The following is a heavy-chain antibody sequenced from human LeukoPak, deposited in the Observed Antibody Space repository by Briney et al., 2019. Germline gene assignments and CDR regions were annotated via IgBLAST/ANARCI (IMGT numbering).Heavy chain of an antibody. Sequence: PSETLSLTCAVYGVSFSGYYWSWIRQPPGKGLEWIGEINHSGSTNYNPSLKSRVTISVDTSKNQFSLKLSSVTAADTAVYYCARSHAGELVGATTKRNNWFDPWGQGTLVTVSS. J-gene: IGHJ5*02. V-gene: IGHV4-34*01. CDR1: GVSFSGYY. CDR3: ARSHAGELVGATTKRNNWFDP. CDR2: INHSGST. D-gene: IGHD1-26*01.